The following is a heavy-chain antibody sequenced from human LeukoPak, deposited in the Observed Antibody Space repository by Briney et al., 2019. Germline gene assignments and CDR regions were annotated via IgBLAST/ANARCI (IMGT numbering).Heavy chain of an antibody. J-gene: IGHJ4*02. CDR3: AKDRGTMIVVVADY. V-gene: IGHV3-23*01. CDR2: ISGSGGST. CDR1: GLTFSSYW. D-gene: IGHD3-22*01. Sequence: GGSLRLSCAASGLTFSSYWMSWVRQAPGKGLEWVSAISGSGGSTYYADSVKGRFTISRDNSKNTLYLQMNSLRAEDTAVYYCAKDRGTMIVVVADYWGQGTLVTVSS.